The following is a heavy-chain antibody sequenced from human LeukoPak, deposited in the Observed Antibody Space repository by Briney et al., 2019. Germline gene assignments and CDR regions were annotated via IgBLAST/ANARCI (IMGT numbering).Heavy chain of an antibody. CDR2: IIPIFGTA. D-gene: IGHD3-22*01. Sequence: SVKVSCKASGGTFSSYAISWVRQAPGQGLEWMGGIIPIFGTANYAQKFQGRVTITTDESTSTAYMELSSLRSEDTAVYYCARVSYYDSSGCFDYWGQGTQVTVSS. CDR1: GGTFSSYA. J-gene: IGHJ4*02. V-gene: IGHV1-69*05. CDR3: ARVSYYDSSGCFDY.